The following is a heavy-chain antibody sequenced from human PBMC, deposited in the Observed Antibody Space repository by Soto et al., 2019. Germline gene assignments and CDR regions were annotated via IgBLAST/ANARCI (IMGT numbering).Heavy chain of an antibody. V-gene: IGHV4-59*01. CDR1: GGSISGYY. D-gene: IGHD5-12*01. Sequence: PSETLSLTCNVSGGSISGYYWSWIRQAPGKGLQWIGYIFHTGSTSYNPSLRSRVTISVDTSKNQFSLNMNSVTAADTAVYYCAKVRGYASGWRYFDYWGQGTLVTVS. J-gene: IGHJ4*02. CDR3: AKVRGYASGWRYFDY. CDR2: IFHTGST.